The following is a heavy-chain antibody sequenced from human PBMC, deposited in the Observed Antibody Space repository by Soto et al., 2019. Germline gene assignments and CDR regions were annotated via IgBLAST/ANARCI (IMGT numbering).Heavy chain of an antibody. Sequence: GGSLRLSCAASGFSFSSYWMHWVRHAPGKGLVWVSRINSDGSSTTYADSVKGRFAISRDNAKNTLYLQMNSLTPEDTAVYYCAKGVPAATRYFQHWGQGTLVTVSS. CDR3: AKGVPAATRYFQH. CDR2: INSDGSST. J-gene: IGHJ1*01. CDR1: GFSFSSYW. V-gene: IGHV3-74*01. D-gene: IGHD2-2*01.